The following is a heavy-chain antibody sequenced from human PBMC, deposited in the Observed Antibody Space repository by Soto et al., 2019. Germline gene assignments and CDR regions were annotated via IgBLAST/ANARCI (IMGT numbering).Heavy chain of an antibody. CDR1: GFTFKLRA. CDR3: AIYDSTGYDPALDY. Sequence: EVQLLESGGGLVQPGGSLRLSCAASGFTFKLRAMNWARQAPGKGLEWVSTISYDGTATHYADSVRGRFTISRDNSQNTLALQMNTLRVEDTATYYCAIYDSTGYDPALDYWGQGSLVTVSS. J-gene: IGHJ4*02. CDR2: ISYDGTAT. V-gene: IGHV3-23*01. D-gene: IGHD3-22*01.